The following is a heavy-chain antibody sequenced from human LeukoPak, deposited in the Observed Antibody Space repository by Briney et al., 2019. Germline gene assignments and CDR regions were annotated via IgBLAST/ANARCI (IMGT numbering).Heavy chain of an antibody. Sequence: SVKVSCKASGGTFSSYAISWVRQAPGQGLEWMGRIIPILGIANYAQKFQGRVTITADKSTSTAYMELSSLRSEDTAVYYCARGGVVPAAMAGNWFDPWGQGTRVTVSS. CDR3: ARGGVVPAAMAGNWFDP. V-gene: IGHV1-69*04. J-gene: IGHJ5*02. CDR1: GGTFSSYA. CDR2: IIPILGIA. D-gene: IGHD2-2*01.